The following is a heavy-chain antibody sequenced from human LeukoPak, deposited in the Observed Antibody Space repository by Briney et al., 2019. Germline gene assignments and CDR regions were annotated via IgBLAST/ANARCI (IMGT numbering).Heavy chain of an antibody. CDR2: IYHSGTT. Sequence: SETLSLTYTVSGGSISSYYWSWIRQPPGKGLEWIGYIYHSGTTNYNPSLKSRVTISVDTSKNQFSLKLSSVTAADTAVYYCARQDFWSGYYVDYWGQGTLVTVSS. D-gene: IGHD3-3*01. CDR3: ARQDFWSGYYVDY. J-gene: IGHJ4*02. CDR1: GGSISSYY. V-gene: IGHV4-59*08.